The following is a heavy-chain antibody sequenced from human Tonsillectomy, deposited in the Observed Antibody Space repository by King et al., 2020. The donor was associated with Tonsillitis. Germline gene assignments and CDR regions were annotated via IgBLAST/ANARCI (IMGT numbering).Heavy chain of an antibody. CDR2: MYHSGST. CDR1: GSSISSGYY. CDR3: ARGRTNNDY. V-gene: IGHV4-38-2*01. Sequence: QLQESGPGLVKPSETLSLTCAVSGSSISSGYYWGWIRQPPGKGLEWIGSMYHSGSTYCNPSLKSRVTISVDTSKNQFSLKLSSVTAADTAIYYCARGRTNNDYWGQGTLVTVSS. J-gene: IGHJ4*02.